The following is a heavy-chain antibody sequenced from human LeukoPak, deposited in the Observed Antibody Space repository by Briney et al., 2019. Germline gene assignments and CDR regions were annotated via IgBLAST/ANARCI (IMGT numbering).Heavy chain of an antibody. Sequence: GGSLRLSCAASGFTFSNLAMHWVRQAPGKGLEWVAFIRYDGSNKYYADSVKGRFTISRDNAKNSLYLQVNTLRAEDTAVYYCARGGASRPDYWGRGTLVSVSS. CDR3: ARGGASRPDY. J-gene: IGHJ4*02. CDR1: GFTFSNLA. CDR2: IRYDGSNK. V-gene: IGHV3-30*02. D-gene: IGHD6-6*01.